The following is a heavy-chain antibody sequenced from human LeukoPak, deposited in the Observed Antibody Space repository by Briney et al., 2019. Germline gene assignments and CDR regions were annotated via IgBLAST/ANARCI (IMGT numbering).Heavy chain of an antibody. CDR3: ARDRDNYDILPGYFGHAFHI. Sequence: SVTDSYKDSGGTFNIYDISWVRQAPGQGLEWMGGIIHIFGTANYTQKFHGRVTITADESTSTAYMELSSLRSEDTAVYYCARDRDNYDILPGYFGHAFHIWGQGTMVTVSS. D-gene: IGHD3-9*01. CDR1: GGTFNIYD. J-gene: IGHJ3*02. CDR2: IIHIFGTA. V-gene: IGHV1-69*01.